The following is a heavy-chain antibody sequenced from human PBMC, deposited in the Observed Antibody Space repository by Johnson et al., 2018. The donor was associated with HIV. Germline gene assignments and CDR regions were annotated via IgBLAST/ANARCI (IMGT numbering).Heavy chain of an antibody. CDR1: GFTFSSYG. V-gene: IGHV3-13*01. D-gene: IGHD5-24*01. CDR3: ATREKPHLAFDI. CDR2: IGTAGDT. J-gene: IGHJ3*02. Sequence: VQLVESGGGVVQPGRSLRLSCAASGFTFSSYGMHWVRQATGKGLEWVSAIGTAGDTSYPGSVKGRFTISRDNSKNTLYLQMNSLRAEDTAVYYCATREKPHLAFDIWGQGTMVTVSS.